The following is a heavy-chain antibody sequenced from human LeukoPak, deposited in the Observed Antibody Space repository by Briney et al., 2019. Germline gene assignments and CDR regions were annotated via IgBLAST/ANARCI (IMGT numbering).Heavy chain of an antibody. V-gene: IGHV4-59*01. CDR2: IYDGGST. Sequence: SETLSLTCTVSGGSITGYAWSWIRQPPGRGLEWIGYIYDGGSTYYNPSLNSRVAISVDTSKSQFSLNLSSVAAADTVVYYCARGTGTTYYFDYWGQGTLVTVSS. J-gene: IGHJ4*02. D-gene: IGHD1-7*01. CDR3: ARGTGTTYYFDY. CDR1: GGSITGYA.